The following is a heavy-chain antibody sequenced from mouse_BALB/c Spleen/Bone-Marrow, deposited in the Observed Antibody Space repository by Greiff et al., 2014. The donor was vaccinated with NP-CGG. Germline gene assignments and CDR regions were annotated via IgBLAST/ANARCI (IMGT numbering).Heavy chain of an antibody. CDR1: GFTFSSFG. CDR2: ISSGSSTI. D-gene: IGHD3-3*01. V-gene: IGHV5-17*02. J-gene: IGHJ4*01. Sequence: EVNVVESGGGLVQPGGSRKLSCAASGFTFSSFGMHWVRQAPEKGLEWVAYISSGSSTIYYADTMKGRFPISRDNPKNTLFLQMASLRSEDTAMYYCTRSGTLGSMDYWGQGTSVTVSS. CDR3: TRSGTLGSMDY.